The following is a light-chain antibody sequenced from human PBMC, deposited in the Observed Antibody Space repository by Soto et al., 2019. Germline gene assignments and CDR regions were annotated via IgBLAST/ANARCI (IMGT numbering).Light chain of an antibody. V-gene: IGKV3-20*01. J-gene: IGKJ4*01. CDR2: GAS. CDR3: QQYGNSPPLT. CDR1: QSVSSH. Sequence: EVGLSQSPATLSLSPGERATLSCRASQSVSSHLAWYQQRPGQAPRLLIYGASSRATGIPDRFSGSGSGTDFTLTISRLEPEDFALYYCQQYGNSPPLTFGGGTKVDIK.